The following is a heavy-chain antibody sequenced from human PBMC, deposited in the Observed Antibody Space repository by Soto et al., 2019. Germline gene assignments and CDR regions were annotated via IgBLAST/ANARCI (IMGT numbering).Heavy chain of an antibody. Sequence: EVQLLESGGGLVQPGGSLRLSCAASGFTFGSFAMSWVRQAPGKGLEWVSTINKSGGSTYYADSVKGRFTISRDNSKNMLFLQINGLRAEDTAVYYCAKDPPTTGTTFDYWGRGTLVTVSS. D-gene: IGHD1-1*01. V-gene: IGHV3-23*01. CDR3: AKDPPTTGTTFDY. CDR1: GFTFGSFA. J-gene: IGHJ4*02. CDR2: INKSGGST.